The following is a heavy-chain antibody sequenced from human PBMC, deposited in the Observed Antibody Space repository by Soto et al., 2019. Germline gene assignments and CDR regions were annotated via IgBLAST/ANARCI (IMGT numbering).Heavy chain of an antibody. Sequence: GVSLRLSCAASGFTFSSYAMSWVRQPPGKGLEWVSAISGSGGSTYYADPVKGRFTISRDNSKNTLYLQMNSLRAEDTAVYYCASQGLTMVRGVIITPFDYWGQGTLVTVSS. D-gene: IGHD3-10*01. CDR1: GFTFSSYA. V-gene: IGHV3-23*01. CDR2: ISGSGGST. J-gene: IGHJ4*02. CDR3: ASQGLTMVRGVIITPFDY.